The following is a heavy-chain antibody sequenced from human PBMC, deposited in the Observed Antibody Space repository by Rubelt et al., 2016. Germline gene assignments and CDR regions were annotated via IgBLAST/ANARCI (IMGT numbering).Heavy chain of an antibody. D-gene: IGHD5/OR15-5a*01. CDR3: ARGAGSTATYRHFDY. CDR2: IKQDGSAK. Sequence: VQLVESGGGVVQPGRSLRLSCAVSGFTFSSHWMSWVRQAPGKGLEWVANIKQDGSAKYYVDSVKGSFTISRDNTQNSLYLQMNSLRAEDTAVYYCARGAGSTATYRHFDYWGLGTLVTVSS. V-gene: IGHV3-7*02. CDR1: GFTFSSHW. J-gene: IGHJ4*02.